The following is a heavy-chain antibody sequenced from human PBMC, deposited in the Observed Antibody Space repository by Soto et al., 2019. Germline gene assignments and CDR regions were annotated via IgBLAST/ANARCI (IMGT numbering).Heavy chain of an antibody. V-gene: IGHV4-34*01. CDR3: GRTNAAIHLNY. CDR2: THHSGST. D-gene: IGHD2-21*02. CDR1: GGSLIGNY. Sequence: QAQLQQWGTGLLKPSETLSLTCAVYGGSLIGNYWGWICQPPGKGLEWIGETHHSGSTAYNPSLRSRVTISVDPSRNQFSLRLTSVTAADTAVYYCGRTNAAIHLNYWSQLTLVTFSS. J-gene: IGHJ4*02.